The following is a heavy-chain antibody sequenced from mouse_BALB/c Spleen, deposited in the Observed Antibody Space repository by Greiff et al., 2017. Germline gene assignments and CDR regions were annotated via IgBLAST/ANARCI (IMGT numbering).Heavy chain of an antibody. CDR1: GFTFSNYW. V-gene: IGHV6-6*02. CDR2: IRLKSNNYAT. Sequence: EVMLVESGGGLVQPGGSMKLSCVASGFTFSNYWMNWVRQSPEKGLEWVAEIRLKSNNYATHYAESVKGRFTISRDDSKSSVYLQMNNLRAEDTGIYYCTTGDYYAMDYWGQGTSVTVYS. CDR3: TTGDYYAMDY. J-gene: IGHJ4*01.